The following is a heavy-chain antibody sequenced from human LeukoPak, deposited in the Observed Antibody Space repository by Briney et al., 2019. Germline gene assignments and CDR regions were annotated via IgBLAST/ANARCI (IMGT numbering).Heavy chain of an antibody. CDR3: ARVMITFGGVIVDY. CDR2: VSYSGST. D-gene: IGHD3-16*02. CDR1: GGSISSYY. V-gene: IGHV4-59*01. Sequence: SETLSLTCSVSGGSISSYYWNWIRQPPGKGLEWIGYVSYSGSTNYNPSLKSRVTISVDTSKKQFSLKLSSVTAADTAVYYCARVMITFGGVIVDYWGQGTLVTVSS. J-gene: IGHJ4*02.